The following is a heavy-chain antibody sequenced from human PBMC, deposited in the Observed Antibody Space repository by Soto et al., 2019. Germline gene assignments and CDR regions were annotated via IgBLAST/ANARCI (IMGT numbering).Heavy chain of an antibody. D-gene: IGHD2-2*01. CDR1: GFTFSSYA. Sequence: EVQLLESGGGLVQPGGSLRLSCAASGFTFSSYAMSWVRQAPGKGLEWVSGISGSGDSTYYADSVKGRFTISRDNSKSTLYLQMNSLRAADTAVYYCAKSAGGYCSTTTCAGNFGYFDLWGRGTLVTVSS. CDR2: ISGSGDST. J-gene: IGHJ2*01. CDR3: AKSAGGYCSTTTCAGNFGYFDL. V-gene: IGHV3-23*01.